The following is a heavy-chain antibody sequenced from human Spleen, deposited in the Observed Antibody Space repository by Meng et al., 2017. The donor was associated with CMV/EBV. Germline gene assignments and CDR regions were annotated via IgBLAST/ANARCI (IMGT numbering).Heavy chain of an antibody. Sequence: AACVFTFRSSWMHWVCQAPEKGLEWVAVISYDGSNKYYADSVKGRFTISRDNSKNTLYLQMNSLRAEDTAVYYCARDQSSSSGSFDYWGQGTLVTVSS. V-gene: IGHV3-30*19. J-gene: IGHJ4*02. CDR1: VFTFRSSW. D-gene: IGHD6-6*01. CDR2: ISYDGSNK. CDR3: ARDQSSSSGSFDY.